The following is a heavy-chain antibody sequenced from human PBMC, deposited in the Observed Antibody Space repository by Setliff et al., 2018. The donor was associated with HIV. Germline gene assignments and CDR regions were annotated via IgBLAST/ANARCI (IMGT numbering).Heavy chain of an antibody. CDR2: INHSGST. V-gene: IGHV4-39*01. CDR3: VGGYYDSSGYSPFQH. J-gene: IGHJ1*01. Sequence: PSETLSLTCTVSGGSASNSRYFWGWIRQPPGKGLEWIGEINHSGSTNYNPSLKSRVTISVDTSKNQFSLKLSSVTAADTAVYYCVGGYYDSSGYSPFQHWGQGTLVTVSS. CDR1: GGSASNSRYF. D-gene: IGHD3-22*01.